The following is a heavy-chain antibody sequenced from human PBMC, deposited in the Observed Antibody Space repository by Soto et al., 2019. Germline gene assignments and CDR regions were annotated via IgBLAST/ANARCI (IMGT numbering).Heavy chain of an antibody. CDR2: INPSGGST. CDR3: FVSVASGYWEGFDY. CDR1: GYTFTSYY. J-gene: IGHJ4*02. D-gene: IGHD3-22*01. Sequence: QVQLVQSGAEVKKPGASVKVSCKASGYTFTSYYMHWVRQAPGQGLEWMGIINPSGGSTSYAQKYQGRVTMTRDTSRSTVYMELSSLRSEDTAVYYCFVSVASGYWEGFDYWGQGTLVTVSS. V-gene: IGHV1-46*01.